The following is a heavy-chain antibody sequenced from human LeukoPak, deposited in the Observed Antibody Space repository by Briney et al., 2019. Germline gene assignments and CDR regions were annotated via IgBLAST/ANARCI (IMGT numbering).Heavy chain of an antibody. J-gene: IGHJ6*02. Sequence: GGSLRLSCAASGFTFSSYRMSWVRQAPGKGLEWVANIKQDGSEKYYVDSVKGRFTISRDNAKNSLYLQMNSLRAEDTAVYYCARGSRGYSYGLYYYYGMDVWGQGTTVTVSS. D-gene: IGHD5-18*01. CDR3: ARGSRGYSYGLYYYYGMDV. CDR1: GFTFSSYR. CDR2: IKQDGSEK. V-gene: IGHV3-7*04.